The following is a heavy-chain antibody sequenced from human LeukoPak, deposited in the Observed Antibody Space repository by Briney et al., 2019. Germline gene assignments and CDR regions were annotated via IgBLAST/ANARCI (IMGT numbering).Heavy chain of an antibody. D-gene: IGHD3-10*01. CDR2: VGDSHETT. V-gene: IGHV3-23*01. J-gene: IGHJ3*01. CDR3: AKDSFTVVRGAGSDDGFAL. Sequence: GGSLTLSCAASGFTFATYGMSCVRQAPGEGLQWASVVGDSHETTDYGDSVKGRFFIPRDNSKNTVHLQRNSLRAEDTAVYYCAKDSFTVVRGAGSDDGFALWGQGTMVTVSS. CDR1: GFTFATYG.